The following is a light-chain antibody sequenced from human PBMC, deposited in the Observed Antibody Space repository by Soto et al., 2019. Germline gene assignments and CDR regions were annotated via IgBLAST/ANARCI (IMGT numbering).Light chain of an antibody. CDR3: HQDYDVPYT. V-gene: IGKV1-39*01. CDR1: QSVRNN. J-gene: IGKJ2*01. CDR2: TAS. Sequence: DIQMSQSPSSLSASVGDRVTITCRASQSVRNNVNWYQQKPGKAPKLLISTASSLRSGVPSRFSGSGSGTELSITISSLQPEDFEIYYCHQDYDVPYTFGQGTKVDIK.